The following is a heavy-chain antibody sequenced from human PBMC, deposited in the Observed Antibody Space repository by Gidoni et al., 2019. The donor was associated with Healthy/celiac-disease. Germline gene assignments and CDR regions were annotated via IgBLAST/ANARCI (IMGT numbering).Heavy chain of an antibody. Sequence: QVQLVQSGAEVKKPGSSVKVSCKASGGTFSSYAISWVRQAPGQGLEWLGGIIPIFGTANYAQKFQGRVTITADESKSTAYMELRSLRSEDTAVYYCARSSAYGGGDCYSPLTYYYMDVWGKGTTVTVSS. CDR2: IIPIFGTA. CDR1: GGTFSSYA. D-gene: IGHD2-21*02. V-gene: IGHV1-69*01. J-gene: IGHJ6*03. CDR3: ARSSAYGGGDCYSPLTYYYMDV.